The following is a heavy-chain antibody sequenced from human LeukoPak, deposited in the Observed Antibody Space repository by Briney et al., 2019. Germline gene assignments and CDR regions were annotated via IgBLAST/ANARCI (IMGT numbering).Heavy chain of an antibody. CDR1: GASISSDY. J-gene: IGHJ4*02. D-gene: IGHD6-6*01. Sequence: PSGTLSLTCTVSGASISSDYWSWIRQPPGRRPEWIGYIYSSRTTKYNPSLHSRVTISVDTSKNQFSLKLTSMTAADTAVYFCSRLLPSRPDFYFDYWGQGALVTVSS. CDR3: SRLLPSRPDFYFDY. CDR2: IYSSRTT. V-gene: IGHV4-4*09.